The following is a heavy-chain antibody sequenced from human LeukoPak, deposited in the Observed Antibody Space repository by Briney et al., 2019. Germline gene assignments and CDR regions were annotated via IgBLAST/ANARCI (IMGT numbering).Heavy chain of an antibody. CDR3: ARDNRVGATTGSWFDP. CDR1: GGSISSYY. J-gene: IGHJ5*02. Sequence: SETLSLTCTVSGGSISSYYWSWIRQPPGKGLEWIGYIYYSGSTNYNPSLKSRVTISVDTSKNQFSLKLSSVTAADTAVYYCARDNRVGATTGSWFDPWGQGTLVTVSP. D-gene: IGHD1-26*01. CDR2: IYYSGST. V-gene: IGHV4-59*01.